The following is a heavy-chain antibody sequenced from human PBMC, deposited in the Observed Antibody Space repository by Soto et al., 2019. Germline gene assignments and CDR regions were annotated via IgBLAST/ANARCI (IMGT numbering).Heavy chain of an antibody. CDR1: GGTFSSYA. Sequence: QVQLVQSGAEVKKPGSSVKVSCKASGGTFSSYAISWVRQAPGQGLEWMGGIIPIFGTANYAQKFQGRVTITADESTSTAYMELSSLRSEDTAVYYCARDQGYCSGGSCTTKPTPASFDYWGQGTLVTVSS. J-gene: IGHJ4*02. V-gene: IGHV1-69*12. CDR2: IIPIFGTA. CDR3: ARDQGYCSGGSCTTKPTPASFDY. D-gene: IGHD2-15*01.